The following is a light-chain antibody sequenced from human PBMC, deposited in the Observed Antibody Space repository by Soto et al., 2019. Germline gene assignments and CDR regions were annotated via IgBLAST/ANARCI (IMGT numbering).Light chain of an antibody. J-gene: IGKJ4*01. CDR2: RAS. V-gene: IGKV3-15*01. CDR3: QQYNNWPLT. Sequence: EIVMTQSPVTLSVSPGEGATLSCRASQTVDNNLAWYQKKPGQAPRLLIFRASTRATGIPARFSGVGSGTEFTLTISSLQSEDFAVYYCQQYNNWPLTFGGGTKVEIK. CDR1: QTVDNN.